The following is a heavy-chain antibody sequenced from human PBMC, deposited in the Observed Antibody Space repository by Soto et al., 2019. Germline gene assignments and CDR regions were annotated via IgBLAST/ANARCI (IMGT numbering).Heavy chain of an antibody. CDR3: ARERRVPAAIRRGQTQYNWFDT. V-gene: IGHV4-4*07. Sequence: SETLSLTCTVSGGSISSYYWSWIRQPAGKGLEWIGRIYTSGSTNYNPSLKSRVTMSVDTSKNQFSLKLSSVTAADTAVYYCARERRVPAAIRRGQTQYNWFDTWGQGNLVTV. D-gene: IGHD2-2*02. J-gene: IGHJ5*02. CDR2: IYTSGST. CDR1: GGSISSYY.